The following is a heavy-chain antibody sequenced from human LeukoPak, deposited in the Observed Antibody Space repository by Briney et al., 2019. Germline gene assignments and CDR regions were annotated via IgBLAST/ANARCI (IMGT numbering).Heavy chain of an antibody. V-gene: IGHV4-59*01. D-gene: IGHD1-26*01. CDR1: GGSISNYY. Sequence: SETLSLTCTVSGGSISNYYWSWIRQPPGKGLEWIGYIYYSGNTNYNPSLKSRVAISVDTSKNQFSLKLTSVIAADTAVYYCARQGSNFDYWGQGTLVTVSS. CDR3: ARQGSNFDY. CDR2: IYYSGNT. J-gene: IGHJ4*02.